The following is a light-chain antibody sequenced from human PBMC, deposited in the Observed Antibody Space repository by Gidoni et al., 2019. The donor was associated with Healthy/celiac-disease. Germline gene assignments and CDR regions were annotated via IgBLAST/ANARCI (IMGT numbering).Light chain of an antibody. CDR1: SSDVGGYNY. Sequence: QSALTQPAPVSGSPGQSLTISCTGTSSDVGGYNYVSWYQQHPGKAPKLMIYDVSNRPSGVSNRFSGSKSGNTASLTISGLQAEDEADYYCSSYTSSSVVVFGGGTKLTVL. CDR3: SSYTSSSVVV. CDR2: DVS. V-gene: IGLV2-14*01. J-gene: IGLJ2*01.